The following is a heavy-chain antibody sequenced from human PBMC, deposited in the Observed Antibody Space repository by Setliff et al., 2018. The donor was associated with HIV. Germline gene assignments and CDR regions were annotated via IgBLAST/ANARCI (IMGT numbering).Heavy chain of an antibody. D-gene: IGHD4-17*01. CDR2: ISAGGGNT. Sequence: GGSLRLSCAASGFTFNRYGMHWVRQAPGKGLEWVSGISAGGGNTYYGDSVKGRLTISRDNSKNTLYLQMNSLRAEDTAVYYCAKDPTHDSYGDYYWYFDLWGRGTLVTVSS. J-gene: IGHJ2*01. CDR1: GFTFNRYG. V-gene: IGHV3-23*01. CDR3: AKDPTHDSYGDYYWYFDL.